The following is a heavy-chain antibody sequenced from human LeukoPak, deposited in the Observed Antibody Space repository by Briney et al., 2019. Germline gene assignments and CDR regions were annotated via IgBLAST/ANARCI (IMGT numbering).Heavy chain of an antibody. CDR3: AGCSGGSCPLKC. CDR1: GGSISSSSYY. D-gene: IGHD2-15*01. CDR2: IYYSGST. V-gene: IGHV4-39*01. Sequence: SETLSLTCTVSGGSISSSSYYWVWIRQPPGKGLEWIGSIYYSGSTHYNPSLKSRATISVDTSNNQFSLKLTSVTAADTAAYYCAGCSGGSCPLKCWGQGTLVTVSS. J-gene: IGHJ4*02.